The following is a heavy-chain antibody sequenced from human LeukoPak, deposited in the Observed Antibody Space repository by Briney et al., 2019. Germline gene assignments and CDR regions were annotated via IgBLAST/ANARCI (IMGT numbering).Heavy chain of an antibody. D-gene: IGHD3-9*01. CDR2: IYYSGST. V-gene: IGHV4-31*03. J-gene: IGHJ4*02. CDR1: GGSISSGGYY. Sequence: SETLSLTCTVSGGSISSGGYYWSWIRQHPGKGLEWIGYIYYSGSTYYNPSLKSRVTISVDTSKNQFSLKLSSVTAADTAVYYCAREDILTGYAIDNWGQGTLVTVSP. CDR3: AREDILTGYAIDN.